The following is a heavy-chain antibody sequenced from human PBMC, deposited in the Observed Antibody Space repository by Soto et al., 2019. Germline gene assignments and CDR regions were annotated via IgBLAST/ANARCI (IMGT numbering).Heavy chain of an antibody. CDR1: GFTFSSYG. J-gene: IGHJ6*02. D-gene: IGHD6-6*01. CDR2: ISYDGSNK. V-gene: IGHV3-30*03. CDR3: ATEGFFFSIAARPAMWDYYYYGMDV. Sequence: GGSLRLSCAASGFTFSSYGMHWVRQAPGKGLEWVAVISYDGSNKYYADSVKGRFTISRDNSKNTLYLQMNSLRAEDTAVYYCATEGFFFSIAARPAMWDYYYYGMDVWGQGTTVTVSS.